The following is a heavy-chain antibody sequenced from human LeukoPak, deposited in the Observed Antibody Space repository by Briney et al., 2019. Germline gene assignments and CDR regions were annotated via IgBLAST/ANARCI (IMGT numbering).Heavy chain of an antibody. V-gene: IGHV5-51*01. Sequence: PGESLKISCKGSGYSFTRYWIGWVRQMPGKGLEWMGIIYPGDSDTRYSPSFQGQVTISADKSISTAYLQWSSLKASDTAMYYCARRVDCTNGVCYRDDYFDYWGQGTLVTVPS. CDR1: GYSFTRYW. CDR3: ARRVDCTNGVCYRDDYFDY. CDR2: IYPGDSDT. J-gene: IGHJ4*02. D-gene: IGHD2-8*01.